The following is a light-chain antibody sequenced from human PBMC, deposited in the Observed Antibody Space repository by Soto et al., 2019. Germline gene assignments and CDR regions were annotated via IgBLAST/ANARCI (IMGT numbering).Light chain of an antibody. Sequence: QSVLTQPPSASGTPGQRVTISCSGSSSNIGSNTVNWYRQLPGTAPKLLIYTNNQRPSGVPDRFSGSKSGSSASLTISGLQAEDEADYYCQSYDTSLSAWVFGGGTKLTVL. CDR3: QSYDTSLSAWV. J-gene: IGLJ3*02. CDR2: TNN. CDR1: SSNIGSNT. V-gene: IGLV1-44*01.